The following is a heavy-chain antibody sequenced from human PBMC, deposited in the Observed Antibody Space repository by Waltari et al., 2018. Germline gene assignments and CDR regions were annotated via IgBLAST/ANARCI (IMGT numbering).Heavy chain of an antibody. CDR1: GFNFADAW. Sequence: EVQLVESGGGLVKPGGSLRLFCAASGFNFADAWMSWVRQVPGKGLEWLGRINTKTDGGATDYAAPVKGRFIISRDDSKNTLDLQMNSLKTEDTALYYCTTNLDFWTGYTLGYWGQGTLVTVSS. J-gene: IGHJ4*02. V-gene: IGHV3-15*01. CDR2: INTKTDGGAT. CDR3: TTNLDFWTGYTLGY. D-gene: IGHD3-3*01.